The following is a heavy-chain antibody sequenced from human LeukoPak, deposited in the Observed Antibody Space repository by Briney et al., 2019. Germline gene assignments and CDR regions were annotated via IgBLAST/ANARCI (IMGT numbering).Heavy chain of an antibody. CDR2: IYYSGRT. CDR1: GGSISSYY. CDR3: ARGGRAFDY. J-gene: IGHJ4*02. D-gene: IGHD3-16*01. V-gene: IGHV4-59*01. Sequence: SETLSLTCTVSGGSISSYYWSWIRQPPGKGLEWIGYIYYSGRTNYNPSLKSRVTISVDTSKNQFSLKLSSVTAADTAVYYCARGGRAFDYWGQGTLVTVSS.